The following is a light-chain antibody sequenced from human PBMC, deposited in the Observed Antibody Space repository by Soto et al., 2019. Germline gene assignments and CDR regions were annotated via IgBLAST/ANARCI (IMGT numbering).Light chain of an antibody. J-gene: IGKJ1*01. CDR1: QSVTSLH. CDR3: QHYGSPSWT. Sequence: EIVLTQSPGTLSLSPGERATLACRASQSVTSLHFAWYQQKPGQAPRLLIFGASTRASGIPDRFSGSESGTDFTLTISRLEPDDFAVYYCQHYGSPSWTFGQGTKVEIK. CDR2: GAS. V-gene: IGKV3-20*01.